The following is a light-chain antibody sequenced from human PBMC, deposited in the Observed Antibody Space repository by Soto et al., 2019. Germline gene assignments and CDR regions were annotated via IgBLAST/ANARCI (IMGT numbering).Light chain of an antibody. CDR3: QQYDNLIT. CDR1: QDISNY. J-gene: IGKJ5*01. V-gene: IGKV1-33*01. Sequence: DIQMTQSPSSLSASVGDRVTITCQASQDISNYLNWYQQKPGKAPKLLIYDAAKLETGVPSRFSGSGSGTDFTFTISSLQPEYIATYYCQQYDNLITFGQGTRLEIK. CDR2: DAA.